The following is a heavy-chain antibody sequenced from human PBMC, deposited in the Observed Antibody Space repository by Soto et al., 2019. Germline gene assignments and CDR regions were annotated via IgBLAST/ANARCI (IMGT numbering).Heavy chain of an antibody. CDR1: GGTFSKYA. CDR2: IMPIFGTI. CDR3: ARAYCSSTSCHYGMDV. Sequence: QVQLVQSGAEVKKPGSSVKVSCKASGGTFSKYAISWVRQAPGQGLEWMGGIMPIFGTIKYAQKFQGRVTITADESTSTAYMELSSLRSEDTAVYYCARAYCSSTSCHYGMDVWGQGTTVTVSS. J-gene: IGHJ6*02. V-gene: IGHV1-69*01. D-gene: IGHD2-2*01.